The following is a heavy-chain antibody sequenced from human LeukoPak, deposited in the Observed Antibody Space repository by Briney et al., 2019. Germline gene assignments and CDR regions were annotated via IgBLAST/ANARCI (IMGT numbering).Heavy chain of an antibody. V-gene: IGHV4-59*01. J-gene: IGHJ4*02. Sequence: PSETLSLTCTVSGGSISGYYWSWIRQPPGKGLEWIGYIYYSGSTNYNPSLKSRVTISVDTSKNQFSLKLSSVTAADTAVYYCARDFGAARPGFDYWGQGTLVTVSS. CDR3: ARDFGAARPGFDY. CDR2: IYYSGST. CDR1: GGSISGYY. D-gene: IGHD6-6*01.